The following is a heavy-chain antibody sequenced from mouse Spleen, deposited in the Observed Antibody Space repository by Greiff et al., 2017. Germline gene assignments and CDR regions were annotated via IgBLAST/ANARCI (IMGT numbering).Heavy chain of an antibody. J-gene: IGHJ4*01. D-gene: IGHD2-3*01. CDR1: GYTFTSYW. CDR2: INPSNGGT. CDR3: ARWGYYDGYYAYAMDY. V-gene: IGHV1-53*01. Sequence: VQLQQPGTELVKPGASVKLSCKASGYTFTSYWMHWVKQRPGQGLEWIGNINPSNGGTNYNEKFKSKATLTVDKSSSTAYMQLSSLTSEDSAVYYCARWGYYDGYYAYAMDYWGQGTSVTVSS.